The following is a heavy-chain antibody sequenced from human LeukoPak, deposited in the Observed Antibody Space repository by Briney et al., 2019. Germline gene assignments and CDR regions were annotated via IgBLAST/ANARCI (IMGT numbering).Heavy chain of an antibody. D-gene: IGHD6-19*01. CDR1: GFTFSNNA. V-gene: IGHV3-30*18. CDR3: AKDRYSSGWYGIDY. J-gene: IGHJ4*02. Sequence: GGSLGLSCAASGFTFSNNAMHWVRQAPGKGLEWVAVISYDGSNKYNADSVKGRFTISRDNSKNTLYLQMDSLSAEDTAVYYCAKDRYSSGWYGIDYWGQGTLVTVSS. CDR2: ISYDGSNK.